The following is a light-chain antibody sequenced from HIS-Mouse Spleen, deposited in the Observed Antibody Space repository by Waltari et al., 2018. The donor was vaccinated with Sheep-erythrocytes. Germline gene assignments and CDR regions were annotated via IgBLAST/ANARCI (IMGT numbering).Light chain of an antibody. CDR3: CSYAGSSTPWV. CDR1: SSAVGRVTL. Sequence: QSALTQPASVSGSPGPPLPIPRTGPSSAVGRVTLFSWYQQHPGKAPKLMIYEGSKRPSGVSNRFSGSKSGNTASLTISGLQAEDEADYYCCSYAGSSTPWVFGGGTKLTVL. CDR2: EGS. V-gene: IGLV2-23*01. J-gene: IGLJ3*02.